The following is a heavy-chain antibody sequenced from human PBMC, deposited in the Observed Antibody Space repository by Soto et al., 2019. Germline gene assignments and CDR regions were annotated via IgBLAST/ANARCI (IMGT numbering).Heavy chain of an antibody. D-gene: IGHD3-10*02. CDR3: ARKGYYYGRAFDI. V-gene: IGHV4-4*02. CDR2: IYHSGST. CDR1: SGSISSSNW. J-gene: IGHJ3*02. Sequence: QVQLQESGPGLVKPSGTLSLTCAVSSGSISSSNWWSWVRQPPGKGLEWIGEIYHSGSTNYNPSLKSRVXXXXXXXXXXXSXXXSXVTAADTAVYYCARKGYYYGRAFDIWGQGTMVTVSS.